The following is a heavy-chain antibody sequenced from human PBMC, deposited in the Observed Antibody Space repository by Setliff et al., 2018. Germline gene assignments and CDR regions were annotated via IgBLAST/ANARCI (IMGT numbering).Heavy chain of an antibody. CDR3: AKDADVVSSSYPDY. Sequence: LRLSCAASGFTFSNYGMHWVRQSPGKGLEWVALISNDGGRKYYGDFVKGRFTISRENPMNTIYLQLDSLRPEDTAVYFCAKDADVVSSSYPDYWGRGTLVTVSS. D-gene: IGHD6-13*01. CDR2: ISNDGGRK. V-gene: IGHV3-30*18. J-gene: IGHJ4*02. CDR1: GFTFSNYG.